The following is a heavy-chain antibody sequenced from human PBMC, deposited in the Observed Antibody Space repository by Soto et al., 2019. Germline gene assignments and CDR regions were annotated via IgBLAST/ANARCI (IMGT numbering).Heavy chain of an antibody. CDR3: ARGRTYYDILTGYYKGSRYYFDY. D-gene: IGHD3-9*01. CDR1: GYTFTSYD. J-gene: IGHJ4*01. V-gene: IGHV1-8*01. CDR2: MNPNSGNT. Sequence: SVKVSCKASGYTFTSYDINWVRQATGQGVEWMGWMNPNSGNTGYAQKFQGRVTMTRNTSISTAYMELSSLRSEDTAVYYCARGRTYYDILTGYYKGSRYYFDYWG.